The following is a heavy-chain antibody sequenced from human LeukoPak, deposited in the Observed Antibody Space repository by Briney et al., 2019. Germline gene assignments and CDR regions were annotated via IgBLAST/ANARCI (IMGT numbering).Heavy chain of an antibody. D-gene: IGHD6-19*01. CDR3: ARAWTPDIAVAGIFDS. J-gene: IGHJ4*02. CDR2: INAGNGNT. V-gene: IGHV1-3*01. Sequence: ASVEVSCKASGYTFTSYAMHWVRQAPGQRLEWMGWINAGNGNTKYSQKFQGRVTITRDTSASTAYMDLTSLKSEDTAVYYCARAWTPDIAVAGIFDSWGQGALVTVSS. CDR1: GYTFTSYA.